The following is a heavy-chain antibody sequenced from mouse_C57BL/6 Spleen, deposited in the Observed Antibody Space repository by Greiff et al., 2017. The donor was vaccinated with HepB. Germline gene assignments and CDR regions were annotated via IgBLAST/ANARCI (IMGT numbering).Heavy chain of an antibody. CDR2: IYPSDSET. J-gene: IGHJ2*01. Sequence: VQLQQPGAELVRPGSSVKLSCKASGYTFTSYWMDWVKQRPGQGLEWIGNIYPSDSETHYNQKFKDKATLTVDKSSSTAYMQLSSLTSEDSAVYYCAREVSGRGFDYWGQGTTLTVSS. CDR1: GYTFTSYW. V-gene: IGHV1-61*01. CDR3: AREVSGRGFDY. D-gene: IGHD3-2*02.